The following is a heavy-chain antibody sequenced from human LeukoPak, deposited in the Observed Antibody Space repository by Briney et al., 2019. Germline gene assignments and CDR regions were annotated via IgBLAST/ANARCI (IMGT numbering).Heavy chain of an antibody. CDR2: IYYSGST. V-gene: IGHV4-39*01. CDR3: ARLAWEWELLREADDY. CDR1: GGSISSSSYY. J-gene: IGHJ4*02. Sequence: PSETLSLTCTVSGGSISSSSYYWGWIRQPPGKGLEWIGSIYYSGSTYYNPSLKSRVTISVDTSKNQFSLKLSSVTAADTAVYYCARLAWEWELLREADDYWGQGTLVTVSS. D-gene: IGHD1-26*01.